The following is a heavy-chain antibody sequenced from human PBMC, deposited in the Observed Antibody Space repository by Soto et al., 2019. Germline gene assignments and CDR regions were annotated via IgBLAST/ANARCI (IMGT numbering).Heavy chain of an antibody. D-gene: IGHD1-1*01. CDR1: GGSVSSGSYY. CDR2: IYYSGST. J-gene: IGHJ6*02. CDR3: ARLYRNDRYYYGRDV. Sequence: SETLSLTCTVSGGSVSSGSYYWSWIRQPPGKGLEWIGYIYYSGSTNYNPSLKSRVTISVDTSKNQFSLKLSSVTAADTAVYYCARLYRNDRYYYGRDVWGQGTTGIVS. V-gene: IGHV4-61*01.